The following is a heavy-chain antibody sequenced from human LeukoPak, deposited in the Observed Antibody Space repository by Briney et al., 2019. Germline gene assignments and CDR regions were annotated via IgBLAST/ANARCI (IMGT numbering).Heavy chain of an antibody. J-gene: IGHJ4*02. D-gene: IGHD3-22*01. V-gene: IGHV1-18*01. CDR3: ARGDPSIPRYDSSGYSTYYFDY. Sequence: ASVTVSCTASGYTFTSYGISWVRQAPGQGLEWMGWISAYNGNTNYAQKLQGRVTMTTDTSTSTAYMELRSLRSDDTAVYYCARGDPSIPRYDSSGYSTYYFDYWGQGTLVTVSS. CDR2: ISAYNGNT. CDR1: GYTFTSYG.